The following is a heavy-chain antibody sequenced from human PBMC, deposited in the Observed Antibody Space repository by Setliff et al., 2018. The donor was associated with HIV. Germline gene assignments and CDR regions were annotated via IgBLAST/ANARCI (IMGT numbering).Heavy chain of an antibody. D-gene: IGHD5-18*01. J-gene: IGHJ6*03. CDR1: EFTFSSYG. CDR2: IRYDGSNK. CDR3: AKDAAALPAINYYYYYIDF. V-gene: IGHV3-30*02. Sequence: GESLKISCAPSEFTFSSYGMHWVRQAPGKGLEWVSFIRYDGSNKKYADSVKGRFTISRDNSKNTLYLQMNSLRPGDTAVYYCAKDAAALPAINYYYYYIDFWGKGTTVTVSS.